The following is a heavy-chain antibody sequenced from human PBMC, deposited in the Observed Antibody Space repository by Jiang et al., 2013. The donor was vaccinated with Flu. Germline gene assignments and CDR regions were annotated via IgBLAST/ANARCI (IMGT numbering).Heavy chain of an antibody. V-gene: IGHV3-66*02. J-gene: IGHJ4*02. CDR1: GFTVSSNY. D-gene: IGHD3-22*01. CDR3: ASRAQYYYDSSGYFLDY. CDR2: IYSGGST. Sequence: GLVQPGGSLRLSCAASGFTVSSNYMSWVRQAPGKGLEWVSVIYSGGSTYYADSVKGRFTISRDNSKNTLYLQMNSLRAEDTAVYYCASRAQYYYDSSGYFLDYWGQGTLVTVSS.